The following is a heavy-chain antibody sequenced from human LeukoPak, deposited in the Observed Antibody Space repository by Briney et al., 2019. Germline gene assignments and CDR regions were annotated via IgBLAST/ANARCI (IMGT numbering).Heavy chain of an antibody. J-gene: IGHJ4*02. CDR3: AKKRYPLDS. D-gene: IGHD3-9*01. V-gene: IGHV3-23*01. CDR1: GFTFSSNA. CDR2: ISESVGTT. Sequence: GGSLRLSCAASGFTFSSNAMSWVRQAPGKGLEWVSIISESVGTTYYADSVKGRFTVSRDNSKNTLYLQMNSLRAEDTAVYFCAKKRYPLDSWGQGTLVTVSS.